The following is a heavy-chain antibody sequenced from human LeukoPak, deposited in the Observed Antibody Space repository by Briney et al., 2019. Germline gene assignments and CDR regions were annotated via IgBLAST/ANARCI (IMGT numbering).Heavy chain of an antibody. J-gene: IGHJ4*02. Sequence: GRSLRLSCAASGFTFDDYAMHWVRHAPGKGLGWVSGINWNSGSIGYADSVKGRFTISRDNAKNSLYLQMNSLRAEDTALYYCAKDPRRGSYSFYFDYWGQGTLVTVSS. D-gene: IGHD1-26*01. CDR1: GFTFDDYA. CDR2: INWNSGSI. CDR3: AKDPRRGSYSFYFDY. V-gene: IGHV3-9*01.